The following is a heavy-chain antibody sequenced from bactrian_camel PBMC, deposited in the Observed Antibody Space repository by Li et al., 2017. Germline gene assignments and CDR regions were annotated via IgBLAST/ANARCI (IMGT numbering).Heavy chain of an antibody. CDR1: GDTYRRDC. Sequence: HVQLVESGGGSVQAGGSLRLSCLVSGDTYRRDCMGWFRQAPGKAREGVAAIGNFGSPIYGDSAKGLFTTSRDNAMNSLYLQMNSLKPEDSAMYYCAAQIARSSGGDCYEGLMEDEYRYWGQGTQVTVS. CDR2: IGNFGSP. J-gene: IGHJ4*01. V-gene: IGHV3S55*01. CDR3: AAQIARSSGGDCYEGLMEDEYRY. D-gene: IGHD2*01.